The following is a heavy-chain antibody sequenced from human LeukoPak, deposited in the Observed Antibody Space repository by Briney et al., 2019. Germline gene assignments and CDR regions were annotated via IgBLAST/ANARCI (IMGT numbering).Heavy chain of an antibody. CDR2: ISSSSSYI. CDR1: GFTFSCYS. J-gene: IGHJ4*02. D-gene: IGHD5-18*01. V-gene: IGHV3-21*01. Sequence: PGGSLRLSCAASGFTFSCYSMNWVRLAPGKGLEWVSSISSSSSYIYYADSVKGRFTISRDNAKNSLYLQMNSLRAEDTAVYYCARRETAMVPSPPTLFYWGKGTLVTVSS. CDR3: ARRETAMVPSPPTLFY.